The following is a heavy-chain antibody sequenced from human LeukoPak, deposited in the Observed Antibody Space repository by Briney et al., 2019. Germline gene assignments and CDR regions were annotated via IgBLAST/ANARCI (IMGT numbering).Heavy chain of an antibody. V-gene: IGHV1-2*02. CDR2: INPNSGGT. Sequence: ASVKVSCKASGYTFTGYYMHWVRQAPGQGLEWMGWINPNSGGTNYAQKFQGRVTMTRDTSISTAYMELSRLRSDDTAVYYCARILGSSSWYYLWGSDEKVDYWGQGTLVTVSS. CDR3: ARILGSSSWYYLWGSDEKVDY. D-gene: IGHD6-13*01. J-gene: IGHJ4*02. CDR1: GYTFTGYY.